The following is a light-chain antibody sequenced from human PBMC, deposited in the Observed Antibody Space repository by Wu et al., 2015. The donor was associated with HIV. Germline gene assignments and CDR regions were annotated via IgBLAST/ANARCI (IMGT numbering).Light chain of an antibody. V-gene: IGKV1-8*01. CDR3: QQYDSYPYN. J-gene: IGKJ2*01. CDR2: TAS. Sequence: AIRMTQSPSSLSASTGDRVTITCRASRDITTYLAWYQQKPGKAPRLLIYTASTLQSGAPSRFSASGSATDFTLTISGLQSEDFATYYCQQYDSYPYNFGQGTKVEIK. CDR1: RDITTY.